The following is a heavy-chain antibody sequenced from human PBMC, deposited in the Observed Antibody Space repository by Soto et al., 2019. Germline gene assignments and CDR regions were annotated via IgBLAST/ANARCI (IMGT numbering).Heavy chain of an antibody. D-gene: IGHD3-16*02. CDR2: INVNSGGT. J-gene: IGHJ4*02. Sequence: ASVKVSCKASGYTFTGNYMHWVRQAPGQGFEWMGWINVNSGGTKYAQKFQGWVTMTRDTSISTAYMELSRLRFDDTAVYYCARGDKLSLYPQLDYWGQGTLVTVSS. CDR3: ARGDKLSLYPQLDY. CDR1: GYTFTGNY. V-gene: IGHV1-2*04.